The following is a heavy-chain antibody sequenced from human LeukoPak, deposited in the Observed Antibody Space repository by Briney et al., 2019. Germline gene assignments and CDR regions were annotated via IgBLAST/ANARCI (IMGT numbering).Heavy chain of an antibody. CDR3: ARVIFTTVVTPAFDY. Sequence: ASVKVSCKASGYTFTSYGISWVRQAPGQGLEWMGWINPNSGGTNYAQKFQGRVTMTRDTSISTAYMELSRLRSDDTAVYYCARVIFTTVVTPAFDYWGQGTLVTVSS. CDR2: INPNSGGT. D-gene: IGHD4-23*01. J-gene: IGHJ4*02. CDR1: GYTFTSYG. V-gene: IGHV1-2*02.